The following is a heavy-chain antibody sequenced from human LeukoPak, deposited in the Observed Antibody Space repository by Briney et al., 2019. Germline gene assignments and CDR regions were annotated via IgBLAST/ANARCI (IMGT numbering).Heavy chain of an antibody. CDR2: IYHSGST. CDR1: GGSISSSSYY. CDR3: ARLPYCSGGSCYSAGDY. V-gene: IGHV4-39*07. J-gene: IGHJ4*02. Sequence: SETLSLTXTVSGGSISSSSYYWGWIRQPPGKGLEWIGSIYHSGSTYYNPSLKSRVTISVDTSKNQFSLKLSSVTAADTAVYYCARLPYCSGGSCYSAGDYWGQGTLVTVSS. D-gene: IGHD2-15*01.